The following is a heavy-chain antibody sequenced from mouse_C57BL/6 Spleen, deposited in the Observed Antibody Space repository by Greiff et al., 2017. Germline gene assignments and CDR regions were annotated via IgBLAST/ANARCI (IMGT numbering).Heavy chain of an antibody. J-gene: IGHJ3*01. V-gene: IGHV1-64*01. CDR3: ARKGIYYGYDEAY. CDR2: IHPNSGST. D-gene: IGHD2-2*01. Sequence: QVQLQQPGAELVKPGASVKLSCKASGYTFTSYWMHWVKQRPGQGLEWIGMIHPNSGSTNYNEKFKSKATLTVDKSSSTAYMQLSSLTSEDSAVYDCARKGIYYGYDEAYWGQGTLVTVSA. CDR1: GYTFTSYW.